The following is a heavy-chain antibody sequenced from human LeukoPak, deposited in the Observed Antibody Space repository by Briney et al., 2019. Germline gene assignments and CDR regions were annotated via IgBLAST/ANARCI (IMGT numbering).Heavy chain of an antibody. Sequence: GGSLRLSCVGSGFTFSSYAMSWVRQAPGKGLEWVSDISAGGDSTHNADSVQGRFTISRDNSKNTLYLQMNSLTVEDTAVYYCAKRTTWPFDVWGQGTMVTISS. V-gene: IGHV3-23*01. CDR3: AKRTTWPFDV. J-gene: IGHJ3*01. CDR1: GFTFSSYA. CDR2: ISAGGDST. D-gene: IGHD1-14*01.